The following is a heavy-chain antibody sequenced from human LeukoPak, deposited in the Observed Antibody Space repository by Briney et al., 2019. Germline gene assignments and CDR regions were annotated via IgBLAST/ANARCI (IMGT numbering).Heavy chain of an antibody. CDR3: ARGLRVAGWGSYDFWSTIPIGEYYYYGMDV. Sequence: QPGGSLRLSCAASGFTFSGFAMDWVRQAPGKGLEWVSYISSSSSTIYYADSVKGRFTISRDNARNSLYLQMNRLRAEDTAVYYCARGLRVAGWGSYDFWSTIPIGEYYYYGMDVWGQGTTVTVSS. CDR1: GFTFSGFA. CDR2: ISSSSSTI. J-gene: IGHJ6*02. V-gene: IGHV3-48*01. D-gene: IGHD3-3*01.